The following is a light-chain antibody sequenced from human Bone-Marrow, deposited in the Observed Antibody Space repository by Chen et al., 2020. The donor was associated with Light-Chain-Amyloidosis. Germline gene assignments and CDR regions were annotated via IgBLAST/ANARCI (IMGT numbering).Light chain of an antibody. CDR1: SSDVGSYDY. V-gene: IGLV2-14*03. CDR3: SSYTSSSAPVV. J-gene: IGLJ2*01. Sequence: QSALTQPASVSASPGQSITIYCTGSSSDVGSYDYVSWYQQHPGKAPNLLIYDVRIRPSGVSNRFSGSKSGNTASLAISGLLTGDEAAYYCSSYTSSSAPVVFGGGTKLTVL. CDR2: DVR.